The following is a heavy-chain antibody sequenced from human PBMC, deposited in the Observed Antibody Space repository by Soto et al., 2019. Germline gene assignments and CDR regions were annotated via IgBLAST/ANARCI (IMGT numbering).Heavy chain of an antibody. CDR2: INAANGNT. CDR3: ARSIVVVTALDY. D-gene: IGHD2-21*02. V-gene: IGHV1-3*01. Sequence: GASVKVSCKASGYTFTRYAMHWVRQAPGQRLEWMGWINAANGNTKYPQKFQGRVTITRDTSASIVYMELSSLRSEDTAVYYCARSIVVVTALDYWGQGTLVT. J-gene: IGHJ4*02. CDR1: GYTFTRYA.